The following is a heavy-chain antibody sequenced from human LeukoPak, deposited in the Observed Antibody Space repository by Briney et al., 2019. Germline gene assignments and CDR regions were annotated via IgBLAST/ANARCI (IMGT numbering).Heavy chain of an antibody. CDR3: ARVRVADLDAFDI. Sequence: GGTLRLSCAASGFTFSSYGMSWVRQAPGKGLEWVSSINDSGGRTYYADSVKGRFTISRDNSKNTLYLQMNSLRAEDTAVYYCARVRVADLDAFDIWGQGTMVTVSS. D-gene: IGHD6-19*01. J-gene: IGHJ3*02. V-gene: IGHV3-23*01. CDR1: GFTFSSYG. CDR2: INDSGGRT.